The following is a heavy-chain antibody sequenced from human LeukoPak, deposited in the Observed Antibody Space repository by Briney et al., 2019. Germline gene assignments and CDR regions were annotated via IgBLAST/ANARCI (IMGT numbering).Heavy chain of an antibody. CDR2: IYYSGST. V-gene: IGHV4-39*01. Sequence: SSETLSLTCTVSGGSISSSSYYWGWIRQPPGKGLEWIGSIYYSGSTYYNPSLKSRATISVDTSKNQFSLKLSSVTAADTAVYYCARFAPYDSSGAIDYWGQGTLVTVSS. CDR1: GGSISSSSYY. CDR3: ARFAPYDSSGAIDY. D-gene: IGHD3-22*01. J-gene: IGHJ4*02.